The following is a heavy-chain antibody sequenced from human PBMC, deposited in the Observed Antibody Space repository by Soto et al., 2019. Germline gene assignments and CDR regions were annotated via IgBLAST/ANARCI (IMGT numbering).Heavy chain of an antibody. J-gene: IGHJ4*02. D-gene: IGHD5-18*01. CDR1: GGSFSGYY. Sequence: LSLTCAVYGGSFSGYYWSWIRQHPGKELEWIGEINHSGSTNYNPSLKSRVTISVDTSKNQFSLKLSSVTAADTAVYYCARGGGYSYGYSVYWGQGTLVTVSS. CDR3: ARGGGYSYGYSVY. CDR2: INHSGST. V-gene: IGHV4-34*01.